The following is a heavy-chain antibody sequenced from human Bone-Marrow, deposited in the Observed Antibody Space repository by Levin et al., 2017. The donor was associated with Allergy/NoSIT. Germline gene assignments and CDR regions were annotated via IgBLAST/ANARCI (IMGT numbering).Heavy chain of an antibody. J-gene: IGHJ4*02. D-gene: IGHD3-22*01. CDR3: ARGYYYDSSASAY. CDR1: GFTFSSYA. V-gene: IGHV3-30*04. CDR2: ISYDGSNK. Sequence: GESLKISCAASGFTFSSYAMHWVRQAPGKGLEWVAVISYDGSNKYYADSVKGRFTISRDNSKNTLYLQMNSLRAEDTAVYYCARGYYYDSSASAYWGQGTLVTVSS.